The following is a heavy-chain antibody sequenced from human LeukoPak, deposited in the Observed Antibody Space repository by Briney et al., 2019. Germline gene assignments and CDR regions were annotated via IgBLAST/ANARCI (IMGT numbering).Heavy chain of an antibody. J-gene: IGHJ4*02. Sequence: SETLSLTCSVSGHSISSGYYWGWIRQPPGKGLEWIGTMYHRGSTYYNPSLKSRVTISLDTSKNQFSLKLSSVTAADTAVYYCAREDGSGWYRYWGQGTLVTVSS. CDR2: MYHRGST. V-gene: IGHV4-38-2*02. CDR1: GHSISSGYY. D-gene: IGHD6-19*01. CDR3: AREDGSGWYRY.